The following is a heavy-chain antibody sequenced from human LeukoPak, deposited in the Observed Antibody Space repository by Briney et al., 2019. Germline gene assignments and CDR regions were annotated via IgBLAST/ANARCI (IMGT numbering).Heavy chain of an antibody. D-gene: IGHD3-22*01. CDR2: IYKTGST. CDR3: ATTPLTYYYDSSGLRPFDP. Sequence: SETLSLTCTVSAVSISSGSYYWSWIRQPAGKGLEWIGRIYKTGSTKYNPSLKSRVTISVDTSKNQFSLKLSSVTAADTAVYYCATTPLTYYYDSSGLRPFDPWGQGTLVTVSS. J-gene: IGHJ5*02. V-gene: IGHV4-61*02. CDR1: AVSISSGSYY.